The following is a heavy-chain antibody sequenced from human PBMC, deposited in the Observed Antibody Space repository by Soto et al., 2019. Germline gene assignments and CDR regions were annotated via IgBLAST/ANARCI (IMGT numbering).Heavy chain of an antibody. J-gene: IGHJ4*02. V-gene: IGHV3-23*01. Sequence: GGSLRLSCAASGFTFSSYAMSWVCQAPGKGLEWVSAISGSGGSTYYADSVKGRFTISRDNSKNTLYLQMNSLRAEDTAVYYCAKLLGSSSRKSHFDYWGQGTLVTVSS. D-gene: IGHD6-13*01. CDR1: GFTFSSYA. CDR3: AKLLGSSSRKSHFDY. CDR2: ISGSGGST.